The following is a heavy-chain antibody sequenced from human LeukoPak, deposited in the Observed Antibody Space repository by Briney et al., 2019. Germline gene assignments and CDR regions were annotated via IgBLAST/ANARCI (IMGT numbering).Heavy chain of an antibody. CDR3: AKGDFYGSGRDYYYYMDV. CDR2: ISGSGGRT. D-gene: IGHD3-10*01. Sequence: PGGSLRLSCAASGFTFSSYEMNWVRQAPGKGLEWVSYISGSGGRTYYADSVKGRFTISRDNSKNTLYLQMNSLRAEDTAVYNCAKGDFYGSGRDYYYYMDVWGKGTTVTISS. J-gene: IGHJ6*03. V-gene: IGHV3-23*01. CDR1: GFTFSSYE.